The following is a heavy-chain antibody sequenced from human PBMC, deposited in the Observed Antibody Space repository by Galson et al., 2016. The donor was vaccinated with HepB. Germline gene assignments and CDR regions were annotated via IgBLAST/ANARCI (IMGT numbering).Heavy chain of an antibody. Sequence: TLSLTCTVSGGSISSGSYYWSWIRQPAGKGLEWIGRTYTSGSTNYNPSLKSRVTISVDTSKNQFSLKVISVTAADTAVYHCARGSSAQDAFDIWGQGTMVTVSS. D-gene: IGHD1-26*01. J-gene: IGHJ3*02. CDR2: TYTSGST. CDR3: ARGSSAQDAFDI. CDR1: GGSISSGSYY. V-gene: IGHV4-61*02.